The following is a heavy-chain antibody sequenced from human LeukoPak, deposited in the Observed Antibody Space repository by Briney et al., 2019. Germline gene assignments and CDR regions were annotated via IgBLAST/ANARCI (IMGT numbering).Heavy chain of an antibody. Sequence: SETLSLTCTVSGGSISSSSYYWGWIRQPPGKGLEWIGSIYYSGSTNYNPSLKSRVTISVDTSKNQFSLKLSSVTAADTAVYYCARAAYYYGSGSKKEYYFDYWGQGTLVTVSS. CDR3: ARAAYYYGSGSKKEYYFDY. V-gene: IGHV4-39*07. CDR1: GGSISSSSYY. CDR2: IYYSGST. J-gene: IGHJ4*02. D-gene: IGHD3-10*01.